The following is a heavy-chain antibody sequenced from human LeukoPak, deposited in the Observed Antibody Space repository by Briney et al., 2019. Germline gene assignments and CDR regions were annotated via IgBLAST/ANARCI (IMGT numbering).Heavy chain of an antibody. D-gene: IGHD3-10*01. J-gene: IGHJ3*02. CDR1: GFTFSESW. CDR3: ARVGFVDDAFDI. CDR2: IKEDGSEK. V-gene: IGHV3-7*01. Sequence: PGGSLTLSCAASGFTFSESWMSWVRQSPGQGLEWVAAIKEDGSEKDYADSVKGRFTISKDNAKNSLYLQMNSLRAEDTAVYYCARVGFVDDAFDIWGQGTMVTVSS.